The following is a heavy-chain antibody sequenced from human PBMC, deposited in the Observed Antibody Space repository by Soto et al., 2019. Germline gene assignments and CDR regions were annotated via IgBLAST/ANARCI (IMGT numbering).Heavy chain of an antibody. V-gene: IGHV4-39*01. CDR1: GGSISSSSYH. D-gene: IGHD5-12*01. CDR2: VYYSGNT. CDR3: ARLIVATFKWFDS. Sequence: SETLSLTCTVSGGSISSSSYHWGWIRQPPGKGLEWIGTVYYSGNTYYNPSLKSRVTISVDTSKNQVSLKSSSVTAADTAVYYCARLIVATFKWFDSWGQGTLVTVSS. J-gene: IGHJ5*01.